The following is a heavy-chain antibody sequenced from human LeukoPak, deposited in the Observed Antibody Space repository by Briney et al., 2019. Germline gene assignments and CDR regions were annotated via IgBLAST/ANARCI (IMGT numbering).Heavy chain of an antibody. CDR3: ARHPQTIAVAED. CDR2: IYPGDSDT. Sequence: GESLKISCKGSGYSFTSCWIGWVRQMPGKGLEWMGIIYPGDSDTRYSPSFQGQVTISADTSISTDYLQWSSLKASDTAMYYCARHPQTIAVAEDWGQGTLVTVSS. D-gene: IGHD6-19*01. CDR1: GYSFTSCW. J-gene: IGHJ4*02. V-gene: IGHV5-51*01.